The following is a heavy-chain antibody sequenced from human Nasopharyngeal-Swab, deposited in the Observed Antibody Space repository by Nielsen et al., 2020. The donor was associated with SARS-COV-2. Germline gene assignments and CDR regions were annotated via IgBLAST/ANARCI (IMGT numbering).Heavy chain of an antibody. V-gene: IGHV1-18*01. J-gene: IGHJ3*01. CDR2: ISGYNGKT. CDR1: GYTFTSYG. Sequence: ASVKVSCKASGYTFTSYGVSWVRQAPGQGLEWMGWISGYNGKTDYAKKVLGRVTMTADPFTDTAYMELRRLRSDDTAVYYCARSLDLLSGHYDDGFDVWGQGTTVTVSS. CDR3: ARSLDLLSGHYDDGFDV. D-gene: IGHD3-3*01.